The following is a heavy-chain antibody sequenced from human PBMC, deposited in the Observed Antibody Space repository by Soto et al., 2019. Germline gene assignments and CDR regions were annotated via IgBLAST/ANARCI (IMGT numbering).Heavy chain of an antibody. D-gene: IGHD4-17*01. V-gene: IGHV1-18*04. CDR1: GYTFTSYG. CDR3: ARETDYDPYFDY. J-gene: IGHJ4*02. CDR2: ISAYNGNT. Sequence: QVQLVQSGAEVKKPGASVKASCKASGYTFTSYGLSWVRQAPGQGLEWMGWISAYNGNTNYAQRLQGRVTMTTDTSTSTAYMELRSLRSDDTDVYYCARETDYDPYFDYWGQGTLVNVSS.